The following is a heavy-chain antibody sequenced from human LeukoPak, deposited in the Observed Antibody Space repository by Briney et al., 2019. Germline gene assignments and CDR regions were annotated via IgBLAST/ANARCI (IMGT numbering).Heavy chain of an antibody. D-gene: IGHD4-17*01. V-gene: IGHV3-23*01. CDR1: GFTFSNYS. J-gene: IGHJ4*02. Sequence: WGSLRLSCAASGFTFSNYSMSWVRQAPGKGLEWVSTISGTGGTTYYADSVKGRFTISRDNSKNTLFLQFNSLRADDTAVYYCAKGRGTTVTAAANYWGQGTLVTVSS. CDR2: ISGTGGTT. CDR3: AKGRGTTVTAAANY.